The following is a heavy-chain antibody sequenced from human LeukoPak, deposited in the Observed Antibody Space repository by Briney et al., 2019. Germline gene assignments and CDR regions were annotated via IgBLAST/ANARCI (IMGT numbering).Heavy chain of an antibody. V-gene: IGHV4-38-2*02. CDR3: ARGAFFRGYSYGRYQPFDY. Sequence: PSETLSLTCTVSGYSISSGYYWGWIRQPPGKGLEWIGSIYHSGSTYYNPSLKSRVTISVDTSKNQFSLKLSSVTAADTAVYYCARGAFFRGYSYGRYQPFDYWGQGTLVTVSS. J-gene: IGHJ4*02. D-gene: IGHD5-18*01. CDR1: GYSISSGYY. CDR2: IYHSGST.